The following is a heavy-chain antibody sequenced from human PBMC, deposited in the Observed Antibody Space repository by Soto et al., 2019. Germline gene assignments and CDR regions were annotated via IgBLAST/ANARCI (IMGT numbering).Heavy chain of an antibody. D-gene: IGHD6-19*01. V-gene: IGHV3-30*18. CDR1: GFTFSSYG. J-gene: IGHJ6*02. Sequence: GGSLRLSCAASGFTFSSYGMHWVRQAPGKGLEWVAVISYDGSNKYYADSVKGRFTISRDNSKNTLYLQMNSPRAEDKAVYYCAKDRGNSGWRPPRPWPQRQTPSHTLPRYGMDVWGQGTTVTVSS. CDR2: ISYDGSNK. CDR3: AKDRGNSGWRPPRPWPQRQTPSHTLPRYGMDV.